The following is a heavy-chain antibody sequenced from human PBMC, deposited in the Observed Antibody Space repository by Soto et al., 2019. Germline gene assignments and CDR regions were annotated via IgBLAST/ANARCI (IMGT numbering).Heavy chain of an antibody. J-gene: IGHJ4*02. V-gene: IGHV4-34*01. Sequence: PSETLSLTCVVYGGSFSGHFWSWIRQPPGKGLEWIGEINHSGSANYSPSLKSRVTISVDTSKNQFSLKLTSVTAADTAVYYCAGWAVGIMIFGVPKDYWSQGTQVTVS. CDR2: INHSGSA. D-gene: IGHD3-3*01. CDR1: GGSFSGHF. CDR3: AGWAVGIMIFGVPKDY.